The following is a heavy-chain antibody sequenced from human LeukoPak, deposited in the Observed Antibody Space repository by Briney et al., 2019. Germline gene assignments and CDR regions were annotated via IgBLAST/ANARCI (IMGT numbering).Heavy chain of an antibody. J-gene: IGHJ5*02. V-gene: IGHV1-69*02. CDR2: IIPILGIA. CDR3: ARYYCDSSGPGAFDP. D-gene: IGHD3-22*01. CDR1: GGTFSSYT. Sequence: SVKVSCKASGGTFSSYTISWVRQAPGQGLEWMGRIIPILGIANYAQKFQGRVTITADKSTSTAYMELSSLRSEDTAVYYCARYYCDSSGPGAFDPWGQGTLVTVSS.